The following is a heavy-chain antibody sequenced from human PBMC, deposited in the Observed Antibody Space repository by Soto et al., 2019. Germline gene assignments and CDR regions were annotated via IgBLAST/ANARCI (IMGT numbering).Heavy chain of an antibody. V-gene: IGHV3-30*03. J-gene: IGHJ4*02. Sequence: QVQLVESGGGVVQPGRSLRLSCTASGFTFESYGMHWVRQTPGKGLEWLAYISHEGVMKFYAGSVKGRFTISRDNSKNTLYLQLSSLRPDDTAVYYCAREWQALGYWGQGTLVTVSS. CDR1: GFTFESYG. CDR3: AREWQALGY. CDR2: ISHEGVMK.